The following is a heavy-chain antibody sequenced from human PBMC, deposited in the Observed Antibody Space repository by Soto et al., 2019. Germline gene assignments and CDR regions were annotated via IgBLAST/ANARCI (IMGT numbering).Heavy chain of an antibody. J-gene: IGHJ3*02. V-gene: IGHV3-13*04. D-gene: IGHD5-18*01. Sequence: GGSLRLSCAASGFTFSSYDMHWVRQATGKGLEWVSAIGTAGDTYYPGSVKGRFTISRDNSKNTLYLQMNSLRAEDTAVYYCAKDFEYSYGYDAFDIWGQGTMVTVSS. CDR2: IGTAGDT. CDR1: GFTFSSYD. CDR3: AKDFEYSYGYDAFDI.